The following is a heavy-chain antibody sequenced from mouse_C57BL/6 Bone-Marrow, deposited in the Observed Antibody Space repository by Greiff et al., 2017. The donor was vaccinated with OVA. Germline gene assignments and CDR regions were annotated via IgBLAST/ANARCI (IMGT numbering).Heavy chain of an antibody. CDR2: IYPRSGNT. D-gene: IGHD1-1*01. CDR1: GYTFTSYG. Sequence: QVHVKQSGAELARPGASVKLSCKASGYTFTSYGISWVKQRTGQGLEWIGEIYPRSGNTYYNEKFKGKATLTADKSSSTAYMELRSLTSEDSAVYFCARSYYYGSSYGGDWYFDVWGTGTTVTVSS. CDR3: ARSYYYGSSYGGDWYFDV. J-gene: IGHJ1*03. V-gene: IGHV1-81*01.